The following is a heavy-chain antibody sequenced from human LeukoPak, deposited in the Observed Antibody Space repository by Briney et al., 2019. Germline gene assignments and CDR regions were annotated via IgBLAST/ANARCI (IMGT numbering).Heavy chain of an antibody. CDR1: GGSISSGDYY. V-gene: IGHV4-30-4*01. CDR2: IYYSGST. J-gene: IGHJ6*02. D-gene: IGHD3-10*01. CDR3: ARVEYYYGSGSYYSIPYGMDV. Sequence: PSETLSLTCTVSGGSISSGDYYWSWTRQPPGKGLEWIGYIYYSGSTYYNPSLKSRVTISVDTSKNQFSLKLSSVTAADTAVYYCARVEYYYGSGSYYSIPYGMDVWGQGTTVTVSS.